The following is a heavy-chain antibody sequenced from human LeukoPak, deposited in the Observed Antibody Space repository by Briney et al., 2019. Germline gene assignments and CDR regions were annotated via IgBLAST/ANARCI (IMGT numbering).Heavy chain of an antibody. CDR3: ARDRSLDY. CDR2: INPNTGDT. CDR1: GYTFTGYH. Sequence: ASVKVSCKASGYTFTGYHMYWVRQAPGQGLEWMGKINPNTGDTNHAQKFQGRVTMTRDTSISTAYMELSRLRSDDTAVYYCARDRSLDYWGQGTLVTVSS. J-gene: IGHJ4*02. V-gene: IGHV1-2*02.